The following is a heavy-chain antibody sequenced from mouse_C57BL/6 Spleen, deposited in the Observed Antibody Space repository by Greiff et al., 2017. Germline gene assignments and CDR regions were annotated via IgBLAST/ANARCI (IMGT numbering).Heavy chain of an antibody. CDR1: GYSITSGYY. Sequence: ESGPGLVKPSQSLSLTCSVTGYSITSGYYWNWIRQFPGNKLEWMGYISYDGSNNYNPSLKNRISITRDTSKNQFFLKLNSVTTEDTATYYCARSGTTVYYAMDYWGQGTSVTVSS. V-gene: IGHV3-6*01. CDR2: ISYDGSN. D-gene: IGHD1-1*01. J-gene: IGHJ4*01. CDR3: ARSGTTVYYAMDY.